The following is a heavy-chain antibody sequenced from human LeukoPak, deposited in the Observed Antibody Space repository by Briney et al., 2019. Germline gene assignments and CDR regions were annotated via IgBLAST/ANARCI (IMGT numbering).Heavy chain of an antibody. CDR2: IIPIFGTA. Sequence: SVKASCKASGGTFSSYAISWVRQAPGQGLEWMGGIIPIFGTANYAQKFQGRVTITADESTSTAYMELSSLRSEDTAVYYCASDYYDSNNYYYYYYMDVWGKGTTVTVSS. D-gene: IGHD3-22*01. J-gene: IGHJ6*03. V-gene: IGHV1-69*13. CDR3: ASDYYDSNNYYYYYYMDV. CDR1: GGTFSSYA.